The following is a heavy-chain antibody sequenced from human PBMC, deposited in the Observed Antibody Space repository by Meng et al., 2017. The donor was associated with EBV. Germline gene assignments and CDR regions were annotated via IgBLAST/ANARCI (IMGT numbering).Heavy chain of an antibody. CDR3: ASESGRGYTPDY. CDR2: FLPRLGAP. J-gene: IGHJ4*02. V-gene: IGHV1-69*01. Sequence: QLVPSAAGVNKPWSSVKVSCKTSGGPFRYYAISWVRHAPGQGLEWLGGFLPRLGAPNYAQKFHGRVKITADESTSTHYMDLSSLRSEDTAIYYCASESGRGYTPDYWGQGTLVTVSS. CDR1: GGPFRYYA. D-gene: IGHD3-10*01.